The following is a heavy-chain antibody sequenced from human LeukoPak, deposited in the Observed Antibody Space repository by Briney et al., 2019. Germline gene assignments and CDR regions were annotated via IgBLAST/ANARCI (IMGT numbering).Heavy chain of an antibody. Sequence: GGSLRLSCAASGFTFSRYWMHWVRQAPGKGLVWVSRIITDGSTTDYADSVKGRFTISRDNAKNTLYLQMNSLRVEDTAVYYCSSALACYDHFLGQGTLVTVSS. J-gene: IGHJ4*02. V-gene: IGHV3-74*01. CDR1: GFTFSRYW. D-gene: IGHD2-15*01. CDR2: IITDGSTT. CDR3: SSALACYDHF.